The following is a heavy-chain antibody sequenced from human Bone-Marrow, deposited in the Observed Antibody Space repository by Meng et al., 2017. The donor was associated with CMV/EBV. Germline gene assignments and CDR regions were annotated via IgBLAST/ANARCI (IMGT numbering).Heavy chain of an antibody. CDR3: ARDGIPAAPNWFDP. V-gene: IGHV3-23*03. CDR2: IYSGGSTT. Sequence: GESLKISCAASGFTFSSYSMSWVRQAPGKGLEWVSVIYSGGSTTSYADSVKGRFTISRDNAKNSLYLQMNSLRAEDTAVYYCARDGIPAAPNWFDPWGQGTLVTVSS. CDR1: GFTFSSYS. D-gene: IGHD2-2*01. J-gene: IGHJ5*02.